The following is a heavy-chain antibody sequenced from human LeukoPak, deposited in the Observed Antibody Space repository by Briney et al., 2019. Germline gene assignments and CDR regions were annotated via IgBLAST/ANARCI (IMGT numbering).Heavy chain of an antibody. J-gene: IGHJ3*02. D-gene: IGHD1-26*01. CDR3: ARAGVGAKRGAFDI. Sequence: PGGSLRLSCAASGFTFSSYSMNWVRQAPGKGLEWVSSISSSSSYIYYADSVKGRFTISRDNAKNSLYLQMNSLRAEDTAVYYCARAGVGAKRGAFDIWGQGTMVTVSS. V-gene: IGHV3-21*01. CDR2: ISSSSSYI. CDR1: GFTFSSYS.